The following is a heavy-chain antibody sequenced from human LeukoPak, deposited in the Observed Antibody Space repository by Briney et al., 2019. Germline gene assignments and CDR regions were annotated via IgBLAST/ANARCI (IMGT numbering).Heavy chain of an antibody. V-gene: IGHV3-23*01. CDR3: AILPWYSIGWYEVNY. CDR2: ISGSGGST. J-gene: IGHJ4*02. CDR1: GFTFSSYA. Sequence: GGSLRLSCAASGFTFSSYAMSWVRQAPGKGLEWVSGISGSGGSTYYADSVKGRFTISRDNSRNTLYLQMNSPRAEDTAVYYCAILPWYSIGWYEVNYWGQGTLVTVS. D-gene: IGHD6-13*01.